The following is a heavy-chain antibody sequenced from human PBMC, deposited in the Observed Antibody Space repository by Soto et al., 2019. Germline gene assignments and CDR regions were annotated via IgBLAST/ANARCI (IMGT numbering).Heavy chain of an antibody. D-gene: IGHD3-10*01. CDR1: GYTFTSYA. J-gene: IGHJ6*02. CDR2: INAGNGNT. V-gene: IGHV1-3*01. Sequence: ASVKVSWTASGYTFTSYAMHWVRQAPGQRLEWMGWINAGNGNTNYAQKLQGRVTMTTDTSTSTAYMELRSLRSDDTAVYYCAREANYYGSGSYRPYGMDVWGQGTTVTVSS. CDR3: AREANYYGSGSYRPYGMDV.